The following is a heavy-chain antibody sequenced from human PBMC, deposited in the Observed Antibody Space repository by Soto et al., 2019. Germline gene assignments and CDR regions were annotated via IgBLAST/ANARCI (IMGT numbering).Heavy chain of an antibody. V-gene: IGHV4-39*01. D-gene: IGHD3-22*01. CDR3: ARQPYDSRGYYYGT. J-gene: IGHJ1*01. Sequence: QLRLQESGPGLVKPSETLSLTCTVSGGSISSANYYWGWIRQPPGKGLEWIGSMYSRGNTYYNPSLKSRVTVSVDTSKNHFSLWLSSVTAADTAVYYCARQPYDSRGYYYGTWGQGALVTVSS. CDR1: GGSISSANYY. CDR2: MYSRGNT.